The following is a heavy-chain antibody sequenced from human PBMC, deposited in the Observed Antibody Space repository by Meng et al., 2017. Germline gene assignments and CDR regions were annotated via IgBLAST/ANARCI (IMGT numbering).Heavy chain of an antibody. J-gene: IGHJ4*02. D-gene: IGHD3-10*01. V-gene: IGHV3-53*01. Sequence: GESLKISCAASGFTVSSNYMSWVRQAPGKGLEWVSVIYSGGSTYYADSVKGRFTISRDNSKNTLYLQMNSLRGEDTAVYYCARLWFGEYTFDYWGQGTLVTVSS. CDR2: IYSGGST. CDR1: GFTVSSNY. CDR3: ARLWFGEYTFDY.